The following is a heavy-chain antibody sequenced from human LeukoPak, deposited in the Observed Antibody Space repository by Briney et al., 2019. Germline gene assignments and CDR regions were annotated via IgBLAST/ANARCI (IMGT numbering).Heavy chain of an antibody. D-gene: IGHD3-9*01. V-gene: IGHV3-30*18. J-gene: IGHJ4*02. Sequence: GGSLRLSCAASGFTYRSYGMHWVRQAPGKGLEWVAVISYDGSKIFYADSVKGRFTISRDNTKSTLYLQMNSLRPEDTAVYYCAKTRYFDWPSEYWGQGTLVTVSS. CDR1: GFTYRSYG. CDR2: ISYDGSKI. CDR3: AKTRYFDWPSEY.